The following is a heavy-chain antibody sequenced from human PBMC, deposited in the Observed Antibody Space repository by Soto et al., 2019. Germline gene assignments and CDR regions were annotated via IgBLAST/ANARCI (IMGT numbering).Heavy chain of an antibody. CDR2: INQGRSEK. CDR3: ARDPIVVVPAAAAQYYYYYYMDV. J-gene: IGHJ6*03. D-gene: IGHD2-2*01. V-gene: IGHV3-7*01. Sequence: PGGSLRLSCAASGFTFSSYWMSWVRQAPGKGLEWVANINQGRSEKYYVDSVKGRFTISRDNAKNSLYLQMNSLRAEDTAVYYCARDPIVVVPAAAAQYYYYYYMDVWGKGTTVTVSS. CDR1: GFTFSSYW.